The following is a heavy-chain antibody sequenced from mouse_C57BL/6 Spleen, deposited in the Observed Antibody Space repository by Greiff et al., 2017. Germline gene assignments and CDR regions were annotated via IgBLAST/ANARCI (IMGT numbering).Heavy chain of an antibody. J-gene: IGHJ1*03. V-gene: IGHV10-1*01. CDR2: IRSKSNNYAT. CDR3: VRHPLMSPWYFDV. CDR1: GFSFNTYA. D-gene: IGHD2-3*01. Sequence: EVQRVESGGGLVQPKGSLKLSCAASGFSFNTYAMNWVRQAPGKGLEWVARIRSKSNNYATYYADSVKDRFTISRDDSESNIYLRMNTSEEEETAMYSCVRHPLMSPWYFDVWGTGTTVTVSS.